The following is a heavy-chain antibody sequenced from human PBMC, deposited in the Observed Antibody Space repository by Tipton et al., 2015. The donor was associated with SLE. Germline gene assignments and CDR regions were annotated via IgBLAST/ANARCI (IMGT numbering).Heavy chain of an antibody. CDR3: ARRGGPGGNLDY. CDR2: IYYSGST. J-gene: IGHJ4*02. V-gene: IGHV4-39*01. CDR1: GGSISYSGNQ. Sequence: TLSLTCTVSGGSISYSGNQWAWIRQPPGKGLEWIGGIYYSGSTYYTPSLKSRVTISVDTSKNQFSLRLTSVTAADTAVYYCARRGGPGGNLDYWGQGTLVTVSS. D-gene: IGHD4-23*01.